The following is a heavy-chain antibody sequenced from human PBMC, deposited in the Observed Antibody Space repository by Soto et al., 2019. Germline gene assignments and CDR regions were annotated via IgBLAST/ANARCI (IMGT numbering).Heavy chain of an antibody. V-gene: IGHV3-21*01. CDR1: GFTFSSYS. J-gene: IGHJ4*02. D-gene: IGHD1-26*01. CDR2: ISSSSSYI. Sequence: GGSLRLSCAASGFTFSSYSMNWVRQAPGKGLEWVSSISSSSSYIYYADSAKGRFTISRDNAKNSLYLQMNGLRAEDTAVYYCARDSLQPSSATDYWGQGTLVTVSS. CDR3: ARDSLQPSSATDY.